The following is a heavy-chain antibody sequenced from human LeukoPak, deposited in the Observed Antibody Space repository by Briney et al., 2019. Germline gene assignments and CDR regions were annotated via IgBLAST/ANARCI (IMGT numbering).Heavy chain of an antibody. J-gene: IGHJ4*02. CDR3: ARDRMTTVTNFDY. CDR1: GGTFSSYA. CDR2: IIPIFGTA. D-gene: IGHD4-17*01. V-gene: IGHV1-69*01. Sequence: GSSVKVSCKASGGTFSSYAISWVRQAPGQGLEWMGGIIPIFGTANYAQKFQGGVTITADESTSTAYMELSSLRSEDTAVYYCARDRMTTVTNFDYWGQGTLVTVSS.